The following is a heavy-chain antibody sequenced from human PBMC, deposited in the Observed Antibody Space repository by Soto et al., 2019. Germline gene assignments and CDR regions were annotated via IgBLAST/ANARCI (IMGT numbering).Heavy chain of an antibody. CDR2: ISSSSDYI. J-gene: IGHJ4*02. CDR1: GFTFSSYI. V-gene: IGHV3-21*01. CDR3: ARAGSGSLYPPYFDY. Sequence: GGSLRLSCAASGFTFSSYIMNWARQAPGKGLEWVSSISSSSDYIYYADSVKGRFTISRDNAKNSLYLQMNSLRAEDMAVYFCARAGSGSLYPPYFDYWGQGTLVTVSS. D-gene: IGHD3-10*01.